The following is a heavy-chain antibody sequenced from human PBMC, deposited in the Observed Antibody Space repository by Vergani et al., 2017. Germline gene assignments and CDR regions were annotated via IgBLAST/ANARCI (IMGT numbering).Heavy chain of an antibody. CDR3: AREYSNTSGRAFDF. CDR2: VSTSTKIQ. CDR1: GFDFSSYI. D-gene: IGHD2/OR15-2a*01. J-gene: IGHJ3*01. V-gene: IGHV3-48*01. Sequence: QLVESGGGWVQPGGSLRLSCVVSGFDFSSYIMNWVRQAPGKGLEWVSFVSTSTKIQSYAESVKGRFTISRDSATNSLYLQRDSLRAEDTAVYYGAREYSNTSGRAFDFWGQGTKVTVSS.